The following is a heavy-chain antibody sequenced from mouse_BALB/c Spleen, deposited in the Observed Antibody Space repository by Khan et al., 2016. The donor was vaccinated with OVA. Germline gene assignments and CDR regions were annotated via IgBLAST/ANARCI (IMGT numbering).Heavy chain of an antibody. J-gene: IGHJ4*01. V-gene: IGHV3-8*02. CDR2: VTYSSNT. D-gene: IGHD1-1*01. CDR1: GDSITSGF. CDR3: ARSYGSWAMDY. Sequence: EVQLQESGPSLVKPSQTLSLTCSVTGDSITSGFWNWIRKFPGNKFEYMGYVTYSSNTYYNPSLKSRISITRDTSKSQYYLQLNSVTTEDTATYFCARSYGSWAMDYWGQGTSVTGSS.